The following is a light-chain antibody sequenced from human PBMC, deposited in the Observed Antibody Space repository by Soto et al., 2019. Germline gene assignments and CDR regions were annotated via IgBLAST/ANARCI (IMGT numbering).Light chain of an antibody. Sequence: DIQMTQSPSTLSASVGDRVTITCRASQSISSWLAWYQQKPGKAPKLLIYDASSLESGVPSRFSGSGSGTEFTLTISSLQPADFSTYYCQQYSSYPLTFGPGTKVDIK. CDR1: QSISSW. V-gene: IGKV1-5*01. CDR3: QQYSSYPLT. J-gene: IGKJ3*01. CDR2: DAS.